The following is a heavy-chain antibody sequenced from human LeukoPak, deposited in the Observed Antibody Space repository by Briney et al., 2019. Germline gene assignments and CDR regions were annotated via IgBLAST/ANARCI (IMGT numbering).Heavy chain of an antibody. CDR2: THYTGRS. V-gene: IGHV4-59*01. J-gene: IGHJ3*01. D-gene: IGHD6-19*01. Sequence: SETLSLTCAVYGGSFSGYYWSWIRQPPGKGLEWIGYTHYTGRSKYNPSLKSRVTMSVDTSKNEFSLKLTSVTPADTAVYFCSGSLSGWDAFDFWGPGTMLTVSS. CDR1: GGSFSGYY. CDR3: SGSLSGWDAFDF.